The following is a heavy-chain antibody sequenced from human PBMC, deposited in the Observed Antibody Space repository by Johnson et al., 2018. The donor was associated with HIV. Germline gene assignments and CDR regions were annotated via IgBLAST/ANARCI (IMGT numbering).Heavy chain of an antibody. J-gene: IGHJ3*01. D-gene: IGHD5-18*01. V-gene: IGHV3-7*01. CDR2: IKQDGSET. Sequence: VQLVESGGGLVQPGGSLRLSCAASGFPFHTYWMSWVRQGPGKGLEWVASIKQDGSETSYVDSVKGRFIISRDNAKNSLFLQMNSLRAGDTALYYCARDGRDLVTRGSFDVWGQGTVVTVSS. CDR1: GFPFHTYW. CDR3: ARDGRDLVTRGSFDV.